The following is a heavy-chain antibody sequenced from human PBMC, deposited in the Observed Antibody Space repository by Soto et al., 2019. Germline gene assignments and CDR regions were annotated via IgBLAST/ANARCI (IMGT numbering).Heavy chain of an antibody. V-gene: IGHV4-59*01. D-gene: IGHD4-17*01. CDR1: GGSISSYY. J-gene: IGHJ6*02. CDR3: ARLSYGGIKYYYYYYGMDV. CDR2: IYYSGST. Sequence: SETLSLTCTVSGGSISSYYWSWIRQPPGKGLEWIGYIYYSGSTNYNPSLKSRVTISVDTSKNQFSLKLSSVTAADTAVYYCARLSYGGIKYYYYYYGMDVWGQGTTVTVSS.